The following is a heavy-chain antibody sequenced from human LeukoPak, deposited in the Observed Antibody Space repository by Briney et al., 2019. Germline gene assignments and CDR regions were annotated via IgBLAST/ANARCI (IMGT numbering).Heavy chain of an antibody. V-gene: IGHV3-23*01. J-gene: IGHJ6*02. CDR2: ISGSGGST. CDR1: GFTFSSYA. Sequence: QPGGSLRLSCAASGFTFSSYAMSWVRQAPGKGLEWVSAISGSGGSTYYADSVRGRFTISRDNSKNPLYLQMNSLRAEDTAVYYGAKETNTAPIYYYYGMDVWGQGTTVTVSS. CDR3: AKETNTAPIYYYYGMDV. D-gene: IGHD5-18*01.